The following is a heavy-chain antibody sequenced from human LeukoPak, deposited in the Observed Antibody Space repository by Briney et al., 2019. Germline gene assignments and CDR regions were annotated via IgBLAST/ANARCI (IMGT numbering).Heavy chain of an antibody. D-gene: IGHD3-22*01. CDR1: GGSISSYY. Sequence: PSDTLSLTCTVSGGSISSYYWSWIRQPPGKGLEWIGYIYYSGSTNYNPSLKSRVTISVDTSKNQFSLKLSSVTAADTAVYYCARSIEVVVIPPFDYWGQGTLVTVSS. J-gene: IGHJ4*02. CDR3: ARSIEVVVIPPFDY. CDR2: IYYSGST. V-gene: IGHV4-59*07.